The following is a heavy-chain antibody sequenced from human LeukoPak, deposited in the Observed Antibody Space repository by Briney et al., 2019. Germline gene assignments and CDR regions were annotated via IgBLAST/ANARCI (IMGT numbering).Heavy chain of an antibody. D-gene: IGHD3-10*01. Sequence: PGGSLRLSCAASGFTFASYVLNWVRQAPGKGLEWVALIWYDGSDKYYADSVKGRFTISRDYSKNTLYLQMSSLRAEDTAVYYCARDVTSYGSAYAAFDVWGQGTMVTVSS. CDR2: IWYDGSDK. CDR3: ARDVTSYGSAYAAFDV. J-gene: IGHJ3*01. CDR1: GFTFASYV. V-gene: IGHV3-33*01.